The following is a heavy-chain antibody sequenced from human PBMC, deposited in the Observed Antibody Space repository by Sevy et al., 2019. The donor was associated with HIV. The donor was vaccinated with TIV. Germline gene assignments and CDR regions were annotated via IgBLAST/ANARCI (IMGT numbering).Heavy chain of an antibody. CDR3: SRSGLLWFGAPSPFDS. D-gene: IGHD3-10*01. CDR1: GFRFGDYA. Sequence: GGSLRLSCTASGFRFGDYAMNWFRQAPGKGLEWIGFIRSKAYGGTTDYAASVKGRFTISRDDFKSIAYLQMNNLKTEETAMYYCSRSGLLWFGAPSPFDSWGQGTLVTVSS. V-gene: IGHV3-49*03. CDR2: IRSKAYGGTT. J-gene: IGHJ4*02.